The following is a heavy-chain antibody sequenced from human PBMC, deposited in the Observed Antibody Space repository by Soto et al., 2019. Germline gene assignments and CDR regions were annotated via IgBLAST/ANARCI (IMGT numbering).Heavy chain of an antibody. CDR3: VLWLRRLINY. D-gene: IGHD3-10*01. CDR1: GITFSDHD. CDR2: CRSRVDNYAT. J-gene: IGHJ4*02. V-gene: IGHV3-72*01. Sequence: EVQLVESGGGLVQPGGSLRLSCATSGITFSDHDMDWVRQAPGKGLEWLGRCRSRVDNYATDYAASVKGRFTFSRDESKSSLSLQMRSLKIGDTAMHYCVLWLRRLINYWGQGTLVTVSS.